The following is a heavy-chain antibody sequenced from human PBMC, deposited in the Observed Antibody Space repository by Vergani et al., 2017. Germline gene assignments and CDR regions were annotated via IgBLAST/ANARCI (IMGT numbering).Heavy chain of an antibody. Sequence: EVQLVESGGGLVKPGGSLRLSCAASGFTFSSYSMNWVRQAPGKGLEWVSSISSSSSYIYYADSVKGRFTISRDNVKNSLYLQMNSLRAEDTAVYYCAREGSRYYYGMDVWGQGTTVTVSS. CDR2: ISSSSSYI. V-gene: IGHV3-21*01. CDR3: AREGSRYYYGMDV. J-gene: IGHJ6*02. CDR1: GFTFSSYS.